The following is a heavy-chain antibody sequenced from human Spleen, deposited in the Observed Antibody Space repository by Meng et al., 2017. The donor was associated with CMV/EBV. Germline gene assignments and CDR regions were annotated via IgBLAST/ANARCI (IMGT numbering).Heavy chain of an antibody. CDR2: ISAYNGNT. CDR3: AKFGWGGHDFWTGPFDE. CDR1: GYTFTNYG. Sequence: ASVKVSCKASGYTFTNYGISWVRQAPGQGLEWMGWISAYNGNTNYAQKLQGRVTMTTDTSTSTAYMELKNLKSDDTAVYYCAKFGWGGHDFWTGPFDEWGQGTLVTVSS. V-gene: IGHV1-18*01. J-gene: IGHJ4*02. D-gene: IGHD3/OR15-3a*01.